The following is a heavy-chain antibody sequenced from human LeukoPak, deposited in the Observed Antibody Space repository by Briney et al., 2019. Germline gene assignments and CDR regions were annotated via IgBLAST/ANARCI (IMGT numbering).Heavy chain of an antibody. V-gene: IGHV1-18*01. J-gene: IGHJ6*03. Sequence: ASVKVSCKSSGYTFTSYGISWVRQAPGQGLERMGWISAYNGNTNYAQKLQGRVTMTTDTSTSTAYMELRSLRSDDTAVYYCARAKSISWYSYYYYMDVWCKGTTVTVSS. CDR3: ARAKSISWYSYYYYMDV. D-gene: IGHD6-13*01. CDR1: GYTFTSYG. CDR2: ISAYNGNT.